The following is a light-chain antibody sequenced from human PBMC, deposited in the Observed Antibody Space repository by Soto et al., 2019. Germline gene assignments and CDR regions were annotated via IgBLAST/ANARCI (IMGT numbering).Light chain of an antibody. Sequence: QAVVTQPPSVSGAXXXXXTISCTGSSSNIGAGYDVHWYQQLPGTAPKLLIYGNSNRPSGVPDRFSGSKSGTSASLAITGLQAEDEADYYCQSYDSSLSVVFGGGTKLTVL. J-gene: IGLJ2*01. V-gene: IGLV1-40*01. CDR1: SSNIGAGYD. CDR2: GNS. CDR3: QSYDSSLSVV.